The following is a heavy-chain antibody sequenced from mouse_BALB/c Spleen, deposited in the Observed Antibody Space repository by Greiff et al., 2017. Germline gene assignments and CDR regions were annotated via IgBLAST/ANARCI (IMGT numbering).Heavy chain of an antibody. CDR2: ISSGGST. D-gene: IGHD1-1*01. CDR1: GFTFSSYA. J-gene: IGHJ4*01. Sequence: EVKLMESGGGLVKPGGSLKLSCAASGFTFSSYAMSWVRQTPEKRLEWVVSISSGGSTYYPDSVKGRFTISRDNARNILYLQMRSLRSEDTAMYYCARGQDYGRGAMDYWGQGTSVTVSS. V-gene: IGHV5-6-5*01. CDR3: ARGQDYGRGAMDY.